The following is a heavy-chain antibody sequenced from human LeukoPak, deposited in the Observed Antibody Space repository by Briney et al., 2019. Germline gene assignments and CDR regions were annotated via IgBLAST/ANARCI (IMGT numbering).Heavy chain of an antibody. D-gene: IGHD6-6*01. CDR1: GGTLSSYA. J-gene: IGHJ6*03. CDR2: IIPIFGTA. V-gene: IGHV1-69*05. Sequence: ASVKVSCKASGGTLSSYAISWVRQAPGQGLEWMGGIIPIFGTANYAQKFQGRVTITTDESTRTAYMELSSLRSEDTAVYYCSSASSSLDYYYYYMDVWGKGTTVTVSS. CDR3: SSASSSLDYYYYYMDV.